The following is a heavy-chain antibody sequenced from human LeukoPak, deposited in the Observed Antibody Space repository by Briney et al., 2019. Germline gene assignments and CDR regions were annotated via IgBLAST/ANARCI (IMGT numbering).Heavy chain of an antibody. V-gene: IGHV4-59*01. CDR3: ARVLVPAAMTVGFDP. CDR1: GGSISSYY. CDR2: IYYSGNT. Sequence: SETLSLTCTVSGGSISSYYWSWIRQPPGKGLEWIGYIYYSGNTNYNPSLKSRVTISVDTSKNQFSLKLNSVTAADTAVYYCARVLVPAAMTVGFDPWGQGTLVTVSS. J-gene: IGHJ5*02. D-gene: IGHD2-2*01.